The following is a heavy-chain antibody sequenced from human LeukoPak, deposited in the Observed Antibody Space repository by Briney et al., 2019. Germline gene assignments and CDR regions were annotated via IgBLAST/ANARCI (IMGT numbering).Heavy chain of an antibody. V-gene: IGHV4-34*01. CDR3: ARGGGTRSMDV. CDR1: GGSFSGYY. D-gene: IGHD1-7*01. CDR2: INHSGGT. J-gene: IGHJ6*02. Sequence: SETLSLTCAVYGGSFSGYYWSWIRQPPGKGLEWIGEINHSGGTNYNPSLKSRVTISVDTSKNQFSLRLSSVTAADTAVYYCARGGGTRSMDVWGQGTTVTVSS.